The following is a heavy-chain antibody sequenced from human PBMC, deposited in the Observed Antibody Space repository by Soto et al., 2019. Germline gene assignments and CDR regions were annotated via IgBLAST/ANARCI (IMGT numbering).Heavy chain of an antibody. CDR3: AREGVAAPYYYYDMDV. D-gene: IGHD2-15*01. CDR1: GDSIRSYY. J-gene: IGHJ6*02. V-gene: IGHV4-59*01. Sequence: SETLSLTCTVSGDSIRSYYWSWIRQPPGKGLECIGYISYTGSTHYNPSLKSRVTISADTSKNQFSLKLSSVTTADTALYYCAREGVAAPYYYYDMDVWGQGSTGTVSS. CDR2: ISYTGST.